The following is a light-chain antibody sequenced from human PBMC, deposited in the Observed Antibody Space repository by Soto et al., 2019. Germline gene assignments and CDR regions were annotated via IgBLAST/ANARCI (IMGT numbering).Light chain of an antibody. CDR2: GAS. CDR1: QSVSSSY. J-gene: IGKJ4*01. V-gene: IGKV3-20*01. Sequence: EIVLTQSPGTLSLSPGERATLSCRASQSVSSSYLAWYQQKPGQAPRLLIYGASSRPTGIPHRFSGSGSGTDFTLTISRLVPEDFAVYYCQQYASSPLTFGVGTKVEIK. CDR3: QQYASSPLT.